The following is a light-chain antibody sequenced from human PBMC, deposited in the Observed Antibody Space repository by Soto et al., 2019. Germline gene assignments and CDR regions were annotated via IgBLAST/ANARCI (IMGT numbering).Light chain of an antibody. CDR1: QNINVY. CDR2: AAS. J-gene: IGKJ1*01. V-gene: IGKV1-39*01. Sequence: DIQVTQSPSSLSPSVGDRVTLTCLTSQNINVYLNWYQQKPGTAPKVLIYAASSLESGVPSRFSGSGAGTNFTLTISSLQPEDFATYYCHQSVTTPQAFGQGTKVDIK. CDR3: HQSVTTPQA.